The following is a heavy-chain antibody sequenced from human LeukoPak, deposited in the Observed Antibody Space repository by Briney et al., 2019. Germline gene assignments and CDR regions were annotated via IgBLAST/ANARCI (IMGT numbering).Heavy chain of an antibody. Sequence: GESLKISCKGSGCSFTSYWIGWVRQMPGKGLEWMGIIYPGDSDTRYSPSFQGQVTISADKSISTAYLQWSSLKASDTAMYYCAKSPIRDYYYMDVWGKGTTVTVSS. J-gene: IGHJ6*03. CDR2: IYPGDSDT. CDR1: GCSFTSYW. V-gene: IGHV5-51*01. CDR3: AKSPIRDYYYMDV. D-gene: IGHD4-17*01.